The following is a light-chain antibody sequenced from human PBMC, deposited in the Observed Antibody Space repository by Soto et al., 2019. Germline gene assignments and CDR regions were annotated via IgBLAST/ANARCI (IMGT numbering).Light chain of an antibody. CDR3: TSWTTSTTMI. CDR1: SSDIGAYNF. J-gene: IGLJ2*01. Sequence: QSALTQPASVSGSPGQSITISCTGTSSDIGAYNFVSWYQQHPGKAPKLMLYGVNIRPSGVSNRFSGSKCGNTASLTVSGVQAEDEADYCCTSWTTSTTMIFGGGTKVTVL. CDR2: GVN. V-gene: IGLV2-14*03.